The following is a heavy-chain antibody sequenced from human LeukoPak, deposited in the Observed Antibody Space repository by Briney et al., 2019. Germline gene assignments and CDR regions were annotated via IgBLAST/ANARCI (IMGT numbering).Heavy chain of an antibody. CDR3: ARAIAVAGLAWFDP. V-gene: IGHV4-34*01. CDR2: INHSGST. CDR1: GGSFSGYY. Sequence: PSETLSLTCAVYGGSFSGYYWSWIRQPPGKGLEWIGEINHSGSTNYNPSLRSRVTISVDTSKNQFSLKLSSVTAADTAVYYCARAIAVAGLAWFDPWGQGTLVTVSS. J-gene: IGHJ5*02. D-gene: IGHD6-19*01.